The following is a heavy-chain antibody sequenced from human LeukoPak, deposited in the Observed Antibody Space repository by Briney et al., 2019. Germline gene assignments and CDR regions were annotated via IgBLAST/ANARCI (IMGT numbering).Heavy chain of an antibody. Sequence: SETLSLTCTVSGGSISSYYWSWIRQPPGKGLEWIGYIYYSGSTNYNPSLKSRVTISVDTSKNQFSLKLSSVTAADTAVYYCARDRAWFGELLSLFGWFDPWGQGTLVTVSS. CDR1: GGSISSYY. J-gene: IGHJ5*02. V-gene: IGHV4-59*01. CDR3: ARDRAWFGELLSLFGWFDP. CDR2: IYYSGST. D-gene: IGHD3-10*01.